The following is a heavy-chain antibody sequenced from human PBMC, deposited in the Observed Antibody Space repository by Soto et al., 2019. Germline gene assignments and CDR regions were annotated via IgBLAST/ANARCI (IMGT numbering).Heavy chain of an antibody. CDR2: ISYDGSNK. CDR1: GFTFSSYG. Sequence: SLRLSCAASGFTFSSYGMHWVRQAPGKGLEWVAVISYDGSNKYYADSVKGRFTISRDNSKNTLYLQMNSLRAEDTAVYYCAKSRRAVAGPFDYWGQGTLVTVSS. D-gene: IGHD6-19*01. J-gene: IGHJ4*02. V-gene: IGHV3-30*18. CDR3: AKSRRAVAGPFDY.